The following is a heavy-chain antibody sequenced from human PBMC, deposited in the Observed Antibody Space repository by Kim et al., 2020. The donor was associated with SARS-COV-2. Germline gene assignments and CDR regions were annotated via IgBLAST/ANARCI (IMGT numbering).Heavy chain of an antibody. CDR3: GGAYGEYYFCY. Sequence: GGSLRLSCAASGFTFSRNYMSCVRQAPGKGLELVAVIYSGGSNYYAESVKGRILSSSCNSQNTLDPQRNNLRTEDKAVYYCGGAYGEYYFCYWRHGNL. J-gene: IGHJ4*03. CDR2: IYSGGSN. CDR1: GFTFSRNY. V-gene: IGHV3-53*01. D-gene: IGHD2-21*01.